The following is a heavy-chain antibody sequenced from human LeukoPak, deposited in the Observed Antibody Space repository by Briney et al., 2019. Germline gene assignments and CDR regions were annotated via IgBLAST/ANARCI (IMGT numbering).Heavy chain of an antibody. Sequence: ASVKVSCKASGYTFTSYGISWVRQAPGQGLEWMGWISAYNGNTNYAQKLQGRVTMTTDTSTSTACMELRSLRSDDTAVYYCARTIFGVVIPPRYWGQGTLDTVSS. V-gene: IGHV1-18*01. CDR3: ARTIFGVVIPPRY. J-gene: IGHJ4*02. CDR2: ISAYNGNT. CDR1: GYTFTSYG. D-gene: IGHD3-3*01.